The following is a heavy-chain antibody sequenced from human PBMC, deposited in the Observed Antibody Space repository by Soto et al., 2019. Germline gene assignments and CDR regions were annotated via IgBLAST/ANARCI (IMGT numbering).Heavy chain of an antibody. D-gene: IGHD2-2*01. V-gene: IGHV1-18*01. J-gene: IGHJ6*03. Sequence: QVQLVQSGAEVKKPGASVKVSCKASGYTFTSYGISWVRQAPGQGLEWMGWISAYNGNTNYAQKLQGRVTMTTDTSTSTAYMELRSLRSDDTAVYYCARYVPAAMPGLRYYYYYMDVWGKGTTVTVSS. CDR3: ARYVPAAMPGLRYYYYYMDV. CDR1: GYTFTSYG. CDR2: ISAYNGNT.